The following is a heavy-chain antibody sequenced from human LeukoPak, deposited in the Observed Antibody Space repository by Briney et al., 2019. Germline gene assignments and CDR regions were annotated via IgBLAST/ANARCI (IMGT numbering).Heavy chain of an antibody. Sequence: SETLSLTCTVSSGSINSHYWSWIRQPPGKGLQWIGFISYSGSTSYNPSLLSRVTISVDTSKNQFSLKLNSVTAADTALYFCATTYSEYSSGFYTDFWGQGALVTVSS. CDR2: ISYSGST. D-gene: IGHD3-22*01. J-gene: IGHJ4*02. V-gene: IGHV4-59*11. CDR3: ATTYSEYSSGFYTDF. CDR1: SGSINSHY.